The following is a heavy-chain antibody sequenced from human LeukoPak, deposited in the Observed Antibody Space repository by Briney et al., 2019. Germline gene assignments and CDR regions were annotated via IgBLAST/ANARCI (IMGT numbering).Heavy chain of an antibody. CDR1: GNYW. D-gene: IGHD2-2*01. CDR2: INSDGRWT. CDR3: VSSYETY. Sequence: GGSLRLSCAASGNYWMHWVRQAPGKGLVWVSHINSDGRWTSYADSVKGRFTISKDNAKNTVYLQMNNLRAEDTAVYYCVSSYETYWGRGTLVTVSS. J-gene: IGHJ4*02. V-gene: IGHV3-74*01.